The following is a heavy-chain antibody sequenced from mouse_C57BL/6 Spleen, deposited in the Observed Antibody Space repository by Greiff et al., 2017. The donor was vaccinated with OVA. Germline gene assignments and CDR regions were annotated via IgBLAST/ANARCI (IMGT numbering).Heavy chain of an antibody. CDR1: GYTFTDYN. V-gene: IGHV1-18*01. CDR2: INPNNGGT. D-gene: IGHD2-4*01. J-gene: IGHJ1*03. CDR3: ARKGYDYDGDWYFDV. Sequence: VQLQQSGPELVKPGASVKIPCKASGYTFTDYNMDWVKQSHGKSLEWIGDINPNNGGTIYNQKFKGKATLTVDKSSSTAYMELRSLTSEDTAVYYCARKGYDYDGDWYFDVWGTGTTVTVSS.